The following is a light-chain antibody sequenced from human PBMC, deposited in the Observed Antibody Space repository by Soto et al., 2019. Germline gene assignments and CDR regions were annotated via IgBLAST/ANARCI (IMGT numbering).Light chain of an antibody. CDR3: QQRSSWPRT. CDR2: DAS. J-gene: IGKJ1*01. Sequence: EIGLTQSPGTLSLSPGDRATLSCRAGQSVSSYLAWYQQKPGQAPRLLIYDASNRATGIPARFSGSGSGTDFTLTISSLEPEDFAVYYCQQRSSWPRTFGQGTKVEIK. V-gene: IGKV3-11*01. CDR1: QSVSSY.